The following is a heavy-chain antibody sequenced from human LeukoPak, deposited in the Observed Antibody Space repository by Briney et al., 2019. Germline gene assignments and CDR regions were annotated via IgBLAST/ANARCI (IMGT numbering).Heavy chain of an antibody. CDR3: AKGRYSGSYDPFDY. D-gene: IGHD1-26*01. CDR2: ISWNSGSI. V-gene: IGHV3-9*01. CDR1: GFTFDDYA. Sequence: SLRLSCAASGFTFDDYAMHWVRQAPGKGLEWVSGISWNSGSIAYADSVKGRFTISRDNAKNSLYLQMNSLRGEDTALYYCAKGRYSGSYDPFDYWGQGTLVTVSS. J-gene: IGHJ4*02.